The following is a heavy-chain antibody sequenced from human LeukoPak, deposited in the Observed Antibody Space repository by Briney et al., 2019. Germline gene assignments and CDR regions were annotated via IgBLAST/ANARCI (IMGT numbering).Heavy chain of an antibody. J-gene: IGHJ4*02. V-gene: IGHV3-30*10. CDR3: ARAIVGTENFDY. D-gene: IGHD5-12*01. Sequence: PGGSLRLSCAASGFSFTTHAMHWVRQARGKGLELVAVVSHDGSTKYYTDSVRGRFTISRDNSKSTFYLQMNRLRTDDTAVYYCARAIVGTENFDYWGQGTLVTVSS. CDR2: VSHDGSTK. CDR1: GFSFTTHA.